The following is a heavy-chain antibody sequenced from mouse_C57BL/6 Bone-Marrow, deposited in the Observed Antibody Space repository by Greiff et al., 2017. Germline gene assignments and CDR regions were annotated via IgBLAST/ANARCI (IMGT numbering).Heavy chain of an antibody. V-gene: IGHV1-39*01. CDR2: INPNYGTT. CDR1: GYSFTDYN. Sequence: VQLQQSGPELVEPGASVKISCKASGYSFTDYNMNWVKQSNGKSLEWIGVINPNYGTTSYNQKFKGKATLTVDQSYSTAYMQLNSLTSEDSAVYYCARGDGYYPSPYAMDYWGQGTSVTVSS. J-gene: IGHJ4*01. D-gene: IGHD2-3*01. CDR3: ARGDGYYPSPYAMDY.